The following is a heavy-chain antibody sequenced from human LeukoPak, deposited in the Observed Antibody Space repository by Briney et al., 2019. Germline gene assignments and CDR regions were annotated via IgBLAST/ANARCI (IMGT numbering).Heavy chain of an antibody. V-gene: IGHV3-7*04. CDR2: IKQDGSEK. J-gene: IGHJ1*01. Sequence: GGSLRLSCAAAGFTFGRFWMSWVRQAPGKGLEWVANIKQDGSEKYYVDSVKGRFTISRDNAKNSLYLQMNSLRAEDTAVFYCARDGTYTDYDPDFDIWGQGTLVTVSS. D-gene: IGHD5-12*01. CDR1: GFTFGRFW. CDR3: ARDGTYTDYDPDFDI.